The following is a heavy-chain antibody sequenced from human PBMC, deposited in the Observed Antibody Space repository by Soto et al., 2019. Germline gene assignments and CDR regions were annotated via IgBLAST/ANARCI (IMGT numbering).Heavy chain of an antibody. CDR2: IGGRGNSA. V-gene: IGHV3-23*01. Sequence: ETLSLTCAVYGGSFSGYYWSWVRQAPGKGLEWVSVIGGRGNSAYYADSVQGRFTISRDNSKNTLSLQMSSLTADDTAIYYCVREGRGSFDFWGRGTMVTVSS. CDR3: VREGRGSFDF. D-gene: IGHD5-12*01. CDR1: GGSFSGYY. J-gene: IGHJ3*01.